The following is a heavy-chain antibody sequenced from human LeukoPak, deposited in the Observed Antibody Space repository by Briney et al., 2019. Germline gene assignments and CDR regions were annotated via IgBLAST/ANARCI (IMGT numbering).Heavy chain of an antibody. CDR1: GYSFSNYA. CDR2: ISSNGGTT. J-gene: IGHJ3*02. CDR3: VSYVTSSIRASDI. Sequence: GGSLRLSCPASGYSFSNYAMHWVRQAPGKGLEYVSAISSNGGTTYYADSVKGRFTISRDNSKNTLYLQMTSLRAEDTAVYYCVSYVTSSIRASDIWGQGTMVTVSS. V-gene: IGHV3-64D*09. D-gene: IGHD2-2*01.